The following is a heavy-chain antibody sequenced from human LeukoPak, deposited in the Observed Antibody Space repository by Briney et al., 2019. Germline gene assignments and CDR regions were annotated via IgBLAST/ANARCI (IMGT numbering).Heavy chain of an antibody. Sequence: SETLSLTCTVSGDSIRRDNYYWGWIRQPPGKGLEWVGSIYYSGSTYYNPSLKSRVSISVDPSKSQFSLKLTSVTAADTAVYYCATHPLLDYWGQGSLVTVSS. CDR3: ATHPLLDY. CDR2: IYYSGST. J-gene: IGHJ4*02. V-gene: IGHV4-39*01. D-gene: IGHD3-16*02. CDR1: GDSIRRDNYY.